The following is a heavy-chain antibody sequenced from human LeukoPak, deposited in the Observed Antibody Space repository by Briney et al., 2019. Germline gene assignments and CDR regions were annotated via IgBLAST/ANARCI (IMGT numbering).Heavy chain of an antibody. J-gene: IGHJ4*02. Sequence: PGGSLRLSCAASGFTFSSYAMSWLRQAPGKGLEWVSALSGSGGSTYYADSVKGRFTISRDNSKNTLYLQMNSLRAEDTAVYYCAKDPRLLWFGELLEYYFDYWGQGTLVTVSS. CDR2: LSGSGGST. CDR3: AKDPRLLWFGELLEYYFDY. D-gene: IGHD3-10*01. CDR1: GFTFSSYA. V-gene: IGHV3-23*01.